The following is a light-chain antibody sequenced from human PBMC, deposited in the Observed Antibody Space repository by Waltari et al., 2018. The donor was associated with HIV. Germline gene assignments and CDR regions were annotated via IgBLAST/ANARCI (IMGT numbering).Light chain of an antibody. CDR1: SGSIDSSY. CDR2: EDN. Sequence: NFMLTQPHSASESPGKTVTLSCTRSSGSIDSSYVQWHQQRPGSAPTTVIYEDNQRPSGVPDRFSGSIDSSSNSASLTISGLKTEDEADYYCQSYDNNNQVVFGGGTKLPVL. J-gene: IGLJ2*01. V-gene: IGLV6-57*03. CDR3: QSYDNNNQVV.